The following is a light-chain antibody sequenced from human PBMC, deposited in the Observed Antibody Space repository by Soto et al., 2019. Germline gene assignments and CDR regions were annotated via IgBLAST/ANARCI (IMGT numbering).Light chain of an antibody. V-gene: IGKV3-20*01. CDR2: DAS. J-gene: IGKJ1*01. CDR1: QSIFSNS. Sequence: EIVLTQSPGTLSLSPGERATLSCGASQSIFSNSLARYPQKPGQAPRPLIYDASSRATGIPDRFSGSGSGTDFTLTISRLEPEDFAVYYCQPQYDRSRTFGQGTTVDI. CDR3: QPQYDRSRT.